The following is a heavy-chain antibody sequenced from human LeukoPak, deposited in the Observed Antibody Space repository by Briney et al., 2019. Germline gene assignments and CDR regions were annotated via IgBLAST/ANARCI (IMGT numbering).Heavy chain of an antibody. V-gene: IGHV3-23*01. Sequence: GGSLRLSCTASGFTFASHAMSWVRQAPGEGQEWVSFISGSSSSTYYADSVQGRFTTSRDNSKNILYLQMNSLRAEDTAVYYCAKDLSSSWPNAFHIWGQGTMVTVSS. D-gene: IGHD6-13*01. CDR1: GFTFASHA. CDR3: AKDLSSSWPNAFHI. J-gene: IGHJ3*02. CDR2: ISGSSSST.